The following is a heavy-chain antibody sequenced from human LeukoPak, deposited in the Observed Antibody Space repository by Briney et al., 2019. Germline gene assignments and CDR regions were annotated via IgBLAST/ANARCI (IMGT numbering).Heavy chain of an antibody. CDR2: IYYSGST. D-gene: IGHD1-26*01. CDR3: ARGSFSREDWFDP. Sequence: PSETLSLTCTVSGGSISSSSYYWGWIRQPPGKGLEWIGSIYYSGSTYYNPSLKSRVTISVDTSKNQFSLKLSSVTAADTAVYYCARGSFSREDWFDPWGQGTLVTVSS. V-gene: IGHV4-39*07. J-gene: IGHJ5*02. CDR1: GGSISSSSYY.